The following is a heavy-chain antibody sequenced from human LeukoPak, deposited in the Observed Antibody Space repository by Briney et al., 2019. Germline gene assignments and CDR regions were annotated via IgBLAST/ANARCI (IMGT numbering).Heavy chain of an antibody. J-gene: IGHJ5*02. V-gene: IGHV3-30*18. Sequence: GGSLRLSCAASGFTLSSYAMSWVRQGPGKGLEWVAVIAEDGKTTYYADSVKGRFTISRDNSKNTLYLQMNSLRPEDTAVYYCTKEGLPSGTSWSAWFDPWGQGTLVTVSS. CDR1: GFTLSSYA. CDR2: IAEDGKTT. D-gene: IGHD3-10*01. CDR3: TKEGLPSGTSWSAWFDP.